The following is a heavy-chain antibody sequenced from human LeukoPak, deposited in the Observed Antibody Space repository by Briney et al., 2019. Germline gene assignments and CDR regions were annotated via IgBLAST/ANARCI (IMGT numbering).Heavy chain of an antibody. D-gene: IGHD6-13*01. CDR1: GSTFSDYY. V-gene: IGHV3-11*04. Sequence: GGSLRLSCAASGSTFSDYYMSWIRQAPGKGLEWVSYISSSGSTIYYADSVKGRFTISRDNAKNSLYLQMNSLRAEDTAVYYCARDSTPYSSSWLYYFDYWGQGTLVTVSS. CDR2: ISSSGSTI. CDR3: ARDSTPYSSSWLYYFDY. J-gene: IGHJ4*02.